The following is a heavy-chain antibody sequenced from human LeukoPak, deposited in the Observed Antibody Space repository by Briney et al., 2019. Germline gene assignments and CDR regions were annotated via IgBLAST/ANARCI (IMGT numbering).Heavy chain of an antibody. J-gene: IGHJ2*01. CDR2: ISSSSSYI. D-gene: IGHD5-18*01. CDR1: GFTFSSYS. CDR3: AGAYYVGYSYGRNHYWYFDL. V-gene: IGHV3-21*01. Sequence: GGSLRLSCAGSGFTFSSYSMNWVRQAPGKGLEWVSSISSSSSYIYYADSVKGRFTISRDNAKNSLYLQMNSLRAEDTAVYYCAGAYYVGYSYGRNHYWYFDLWGRGTLVTVSS.